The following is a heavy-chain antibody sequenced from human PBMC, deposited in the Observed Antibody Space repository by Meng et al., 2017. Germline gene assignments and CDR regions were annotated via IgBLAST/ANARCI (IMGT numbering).Heavy chain of an antibody. CDR1: GYNFPDYY. J-gene: IGHJ4*02. CDR2: INPKSGDT. V-gene: IGHV1-2*06. CDR3: ARDEDISAAGKLFGDY. D-gene: IGHD6-25*01. Sequence: QVQRVQFGAGVKKPGASVKVSCKPSGYNFPDYYLHWVRRAPGQGLEWMGRINPKSGDTHYAQKFQARVTMTGDTSISTAYMELSGLRSDDTAMYYCARDEDISAAGKLFGDYWGQGTLVTVSS.